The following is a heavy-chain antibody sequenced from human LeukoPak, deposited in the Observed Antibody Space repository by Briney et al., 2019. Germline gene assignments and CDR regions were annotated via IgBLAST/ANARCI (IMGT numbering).Heavy chain of an antibody. D-gene: IGHD3-10*01. V-gene: IGHV3-7*01. CDR1: GFMFNNYW. J-gene: IGHJ4*02. Sequence: PGGSLRLSCVVSGFMFNNYWMSWVRQAPGKGLEWVATIWQDGSDKYFLDSVRGRFTISRDNAENSLYLQMNSLRAEDTAVYYCARDKGFAGSSFDYWGQGTLVTVSS. CDR2: IWQDGSDK. CDR3: ARDKGFAGSSFDY.